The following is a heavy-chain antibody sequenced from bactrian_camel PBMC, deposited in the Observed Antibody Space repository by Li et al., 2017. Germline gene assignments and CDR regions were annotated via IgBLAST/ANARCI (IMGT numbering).Heavy chain of an antibody. CDR1: GVTFSRYA. CDR2: IYTADGGEGST. V-gene: IGHV3S7*01. D-gene: IGHD1*01. Sequence: VQLVESGGGLVQPGGSLRLSCQASGVTFSRYAIHWVRRAPGKGLEWVCSIYTADGGEGSTNSVDSVKGRFTISRDNARNMLYLQMNGLISEDTALYYCATREDWAFSYWGQGTQVTVS. J-gene: IGHJ6*01. CDR3: ATREDWAFSY.